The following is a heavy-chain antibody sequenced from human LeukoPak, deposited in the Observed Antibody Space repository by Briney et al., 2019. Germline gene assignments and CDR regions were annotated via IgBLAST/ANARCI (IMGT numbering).Heavy chain of an antibody. D-gene: IGHD3-10*01. CDR1: GGSISSDY. J-gene: IGHJ4*02. CDR3: ARHRRDYYGSGRMYYFDY. Sequence: PSETLSLTCTVSGGSISSDYWSWIRQPPGKGLEWIGYIYYSGSTNYNPSLKSRVTISVDTSKNQFSLKLSSVTAADTAVYYCARHRRDYYGSGRMYYFDYWGQGTLVTVSS. CDR2: IYYSGST. V-gene: IGHV4-59*08.